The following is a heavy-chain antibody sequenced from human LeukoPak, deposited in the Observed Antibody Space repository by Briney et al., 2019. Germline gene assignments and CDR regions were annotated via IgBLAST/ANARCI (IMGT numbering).Heavy chain of an antibody. V-gene: IGHV4-39*01. J-gene: IGHJ4*02. CDR3: ASRGMAVAYYFDY. D-gene: IGHD6-19*01. CDR2: IYYSGST. CDR1: GGSISSSSYS. Sequence: SETLSLTCTVSGGSISSSSYSWGWIRQPPGKGLEWIGSIYYSGSTYYNPSLKSRVTISVDTSKNQFSLKLSSVTAADTAVYYCASRGMAVAYYFDYWGQGTLVTVSS.